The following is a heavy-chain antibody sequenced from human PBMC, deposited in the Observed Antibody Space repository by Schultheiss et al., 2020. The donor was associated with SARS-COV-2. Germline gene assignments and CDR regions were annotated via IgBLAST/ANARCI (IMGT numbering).Heavy chain of an antibody. CDR2: IYHSGST. V-gene: IGHV4-4*02. CDR1: GGSISSYY. D-gene: IGHD6-6*01. J-gene: IGHJ6*02. Sequence: SETLSLTCTVSGGSISSYYWSWVRQPPGKGLEWIGEIYHSGSTNYNPSLKSRVTISVDKSKNQFSLKLSSVTAADTAVYYCASAEGAARLYYYYYGMDVWGQGTMVTVSS. CDR3: ASAEGAARLYYYYYGMDV.